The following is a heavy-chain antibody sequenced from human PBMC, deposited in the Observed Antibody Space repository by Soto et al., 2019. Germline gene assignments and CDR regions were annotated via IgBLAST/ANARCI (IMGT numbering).Heavy chain of an antibody. CDR2: ISWNSGSI. CDR3: AKARGPLDY. V-gene: IGHV3-9*01. D-gene: IGHD3-10*01. CDR1: GFTFDDYA. J-gene: IGHJ4*02. Sequence: EVQLVESGGGLVQPGRSLRLSCAASGFTFDDYAMHWVRQAPGKGLEWVSGISWNSGSIGYADSVKGRFTISRDNAKNSLYLQMNSLRAEDTALYYCAKARGPLDYGGQGTLVTVSS.